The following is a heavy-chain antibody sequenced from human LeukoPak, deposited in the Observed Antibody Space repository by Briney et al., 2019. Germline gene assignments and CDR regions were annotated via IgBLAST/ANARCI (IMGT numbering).Heavy chain of an antibody. Sequence: GGSLRLSCAASGFSFSSYAMSWVRQAPGKGLEWVSAISGSGGITYYADSLTGRFPISRDNPKHTLYLQMNSLRAEDTAVYYCAKDPPPLANCGWPTSWGQGTLVTVSS. CDR2: ISGSGGIT. CDR3: AKDPPPLANCGWPTS. J-gene: IGHJ4*02. V-gene: IGHV3-23*01. CDR1: GFSFSSYA. D-gene: IGHD7-27*01.